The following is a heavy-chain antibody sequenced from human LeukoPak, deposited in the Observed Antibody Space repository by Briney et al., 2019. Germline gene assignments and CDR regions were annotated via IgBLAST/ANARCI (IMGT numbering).Heavy chain of an antibody. D-gene: IGHD3-3*01. V-gene: IGHV3-30*02. CDR3: ARTYDFGRGPPGDAFDN. CDR2: IRYDGTNK. Sequence: GGSLRLSCAASGFTFSSYGMHWVRQAPGKGLEWVAFIRYDGTNKYYVDSVKGRFTISRDNSKNTLYLQMNSLRADDTAVYYCARTYDFGRGPPGDAFDNWGPGTLVTVSS. J-gene: IGHJ3*02. CDR1: GFTFSSYG.